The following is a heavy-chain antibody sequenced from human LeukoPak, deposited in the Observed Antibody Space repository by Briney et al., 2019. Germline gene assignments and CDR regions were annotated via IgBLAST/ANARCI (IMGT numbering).Heavy chain of an antibody. CDR1: GFTFSSYS. CDR2: ISGSGGTT. CDR3: AKVATVTTYALADY. V-gene: IGHV3-23*01. J-gene: IGHJ4*02. D-gene: IGHD4-17*01. Sequence: GGSLRLSCAASGFTFSSYSMNWVRQAPGKGLEWVSAISGSGGTTYYADSVKGRFTISRDNSKNTLYLQMNSLRAEDTAIYYCAKVATVTTYALADYWGQGTLVTVSS.